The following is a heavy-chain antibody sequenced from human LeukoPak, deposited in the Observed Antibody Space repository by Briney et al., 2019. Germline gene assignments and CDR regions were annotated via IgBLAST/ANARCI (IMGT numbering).Heavy chain of an antibody. V-gene: IGHV1-69*05. Sequence: KVSCKASGGTFSSYAISWVRQAPGQGLEWMGGIIPIFGTANYAQKLQGRVTMTTDTSTSTAYMELRSLRSDDTAVYYCARETSTLGAYYYYYMDVWGKGTTVTVSS. CDR2: IIPIFGTA. CDR1: GGTFSSYA. D-gene: IGHD6-6*01. CDR3: ARETSTLGAYYYYYMDV. J-gene: IGHJ6*03.